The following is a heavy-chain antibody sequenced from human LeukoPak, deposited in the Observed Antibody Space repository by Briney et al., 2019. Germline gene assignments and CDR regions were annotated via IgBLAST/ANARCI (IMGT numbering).Heavy chain of an antibody. CDR2: IYCSGNT. Sequence: SETLSLTCTVSGVSISTYYWSWIRQPPGKGLEWIGCIYCSGNTNNSPSLKGRVTISVDTSKNQFSLSLTSVTAADTAVYYCVRHRTGTTADYWGQGTLVTVSS. CDR1: GVSISTYY. CDR3: VRHRTGTTADY. V-gene: IGHV4-59*08. J-gene: IGHJ4*02. D-gene: IGHD1-7*01.